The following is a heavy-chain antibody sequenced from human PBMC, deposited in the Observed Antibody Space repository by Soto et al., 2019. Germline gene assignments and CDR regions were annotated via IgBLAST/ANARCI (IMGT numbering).Heavy chain of an antibody. CDR2: INHSGST. J-gene: IGHJ6*02. CDR1: GGSFSGYY. Sequence: PLETLSLTCAVYGGSFSGYYWSWIRQPPGKGLEWIGEINHSGSTNYNPSLKSRVTISVDTSKNQFSLKLSSVTAADTAVYYCARVHMVRGVIKAYYGMDVWGQGTTVTVSS. CDR3: ARVHMVRGVIKAYYGMDV. V-gene: IGHV4-34*01. D-gene: IGHD3-10*01.